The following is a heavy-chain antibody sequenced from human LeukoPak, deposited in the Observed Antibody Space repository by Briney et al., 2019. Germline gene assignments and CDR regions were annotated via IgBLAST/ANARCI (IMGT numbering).Heavy chain of an antibody. CDR1: GFTFSSYR. CDR3: ARVGRSRTTGYMDV. Sequence: GGSLRLSCAASGFTFSSYRMNWVRQAPGKGLEWVSYISSSSTIYYADSVKGRITISRDNAKNSLYLQMNSLRVEDTAVYYCARVGRSRTTGYMDVWGKGTTVTISS. J-gene: IGHJ6*03. CDR2: ISSSSTI. V-gene: IGHV3-48*04. D-gene: IGHD4-17*01.